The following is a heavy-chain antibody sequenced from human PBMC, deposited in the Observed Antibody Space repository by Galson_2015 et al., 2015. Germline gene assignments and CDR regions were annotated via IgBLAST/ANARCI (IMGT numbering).Heavy chain of an antibody. V-gene: IGHV3-23*01. CDR2: ITDSGSTT. D-gene: IGHD2-15*01. Sequence: SLRLSCAASGFTFGDYVTSWVRQAPGKGLEWVSGITDSGSTTFYTDSVKGRFTISRDNSKNTLSLQMNSLRAEDTAVYYCTRTRRYCRATTCAAPWDSHLSVRGTLVTVSS. CDR1: GFTFGDYV. CDR3: TRTRRYCRATTCAAPWDSHL. J-gene: IGHJ2*01.